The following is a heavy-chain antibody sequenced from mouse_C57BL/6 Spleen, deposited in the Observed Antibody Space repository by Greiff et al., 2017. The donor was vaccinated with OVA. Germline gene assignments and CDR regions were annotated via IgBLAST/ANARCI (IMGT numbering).Heavy chain of an antibody. CDR3: ASSHYYGSNYGYFDV. CDR2: IDPSDSET. J-gene: IGHJ1*03. Sequence: QVQLQQPGAELVRPGSSVKLSCKASGYTFTSYWMHWVKQRPIQGLEWIGNIDPSDSETHYNQKFKDKATLTVDKSSSTAYMQLSSLTSEDSAVYYFASSHYYGSNYGYFDVWGTGTTVTVSS. V-gene: IGHV1-52*01. CDR1: GYTFTSYW. D-gene: IGHD1-1*01.